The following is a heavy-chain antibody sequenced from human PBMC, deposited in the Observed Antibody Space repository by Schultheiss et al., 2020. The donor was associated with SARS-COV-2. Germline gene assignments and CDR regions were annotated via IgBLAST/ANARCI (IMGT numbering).Heavy chain of an antibody. D-gene: IGHD4-17*01. CDR3: ARGHMTTVTTVAFDI. Sequence: SETLSLTCTVSGGSISSYYWGWIRQPPGKGLEWIGSIYYSGSTNYNPSLKSRVTISVDTSKTQFSLKLSSVTSADTAVYYCARGHMTTVTTVAFDIWGQGTMVTVSS. CDR1: GGSISSYY. CDR2: IYYSGST. J-gene: IGHJ3*02. V-gene: IGHV4-59*12.